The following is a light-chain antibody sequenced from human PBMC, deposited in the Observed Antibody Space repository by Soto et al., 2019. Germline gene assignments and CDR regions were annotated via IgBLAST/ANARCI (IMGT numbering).Light chain of an antibody. V-gene: IGKV1-5*01. Sequence: DIQMTQSPSTLSASVGDRVTITCRASQSISSWLAWYQQKPGKAPKLLIYDASSLESGVPSRFSGSGSGTEFTLTIISLQPDDFATYYCQQYNSYPGTFGQGTKVELK. CDR3: QQYNSYPGT. J-gene: IGKJ1*01. CDR2: DAS. CDR1: QSISSW.